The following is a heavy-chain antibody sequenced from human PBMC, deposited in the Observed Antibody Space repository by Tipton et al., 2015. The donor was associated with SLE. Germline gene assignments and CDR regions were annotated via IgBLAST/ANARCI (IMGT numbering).Heavy chain of an antibody. J-gene: IGHJ3*02. V-gene: IGHV4-59*11. D-gene: IGHD3-22*01. CDR3: ARDLSYYYDVSGPVGFDI. CDR2: IYYSGSI. CDR1: GGSISSHY. Sequence: TLSLTCTVSGGSISSHYWSWIRQPPGKGLEWIGYIYYSGSISYNPSLKSRVTISVDTSKNQFSLKLSSVTAADTAVYYCARDLSYYYDVSGPVGFDIWGQGTMVTVSS.